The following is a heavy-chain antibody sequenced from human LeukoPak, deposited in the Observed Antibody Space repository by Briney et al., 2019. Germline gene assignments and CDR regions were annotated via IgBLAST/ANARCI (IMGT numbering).Heavy chain of an antibody. D-gene: IGHD3-10*01. Sequence: GASVKVSCKASGYTFTSYGISWVRQAPGQGLEWMGGIIPTFGTPNYAQKFQGRVTITADESTSTAYMELSSLRSEDTAVYYCARGSGTITMVRGVFYGMDVWGQGTTVTVSS. CDR3: ARGSGTITMVRGVFYGMDV. V-gene: IGHV1-69*13. CDR2: IIPTFGTP. CDR1: GYTFTSYG. J-gene: IGHJ6*02.